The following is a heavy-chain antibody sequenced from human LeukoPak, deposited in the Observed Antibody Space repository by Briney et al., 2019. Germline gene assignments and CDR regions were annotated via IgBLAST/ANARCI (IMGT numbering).Heavy chain of an antibody. V-gene: IGHV3-7*01. Sequence: GGSLRLSCAASGFAFSDFWMSWVRQAPGKGLEWVANIRHEGNAKNYVPSVRGRFTISRDNAKNSLYLQMNSLTVEDTAVYYCATSHDSAGNDWGQGTLVTVSS. CDR2: IRHEGNAK. CDR3: ATSHDSAGND. D-gene: IGHD2-15*01. CDR1: GFAFSDFW. J-gene: IGHJ4*02.